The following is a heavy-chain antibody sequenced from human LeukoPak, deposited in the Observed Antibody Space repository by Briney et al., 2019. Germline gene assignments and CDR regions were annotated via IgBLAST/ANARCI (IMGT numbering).Heavy chain of an antibody. Sequence: GGSLRLSCTASGFTFGDYAMSWVRQAPGKGREWVGFIRSKAYGGTTEYAASVKGRFTISRDDSKSIAYLQMNSLKTEDTAVYYCTRGGWYRGGAFPFDYWGQGTLVTVSS. CDR3: TRGGWYRGGAFPFDY. CDR2: IRSKAYGGTT. V-gene: IGHV3-49*04. J-gene: IGHJ4*02. CDR1: GFTFGDYA. D-gene: IGHD6-19*01.